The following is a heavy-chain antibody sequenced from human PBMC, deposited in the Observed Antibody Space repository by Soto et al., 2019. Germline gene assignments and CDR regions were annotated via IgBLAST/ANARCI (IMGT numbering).Heavy chain of an antibody. D-gene: IGHD2-2*01. V-gene: IGHV3-23*01. CDR2: ISGSGVTT. J-gene: IGHJ6*02. CDR3: AKDRRSGCSSTSCSAEGYYYGMDV. Sequence: GGSLRLSCAASGFTFSSYAMTWVRQAPGKGLEYVSAISGSGVTTYYADSMKGRFTISRDNSKNTLYLQMNSLRAEDTAVYYCAKDRRSGCSSTSCSAEGYYYGMDVWGQGTTVTVSS. CDR1: GFTFSSYA.